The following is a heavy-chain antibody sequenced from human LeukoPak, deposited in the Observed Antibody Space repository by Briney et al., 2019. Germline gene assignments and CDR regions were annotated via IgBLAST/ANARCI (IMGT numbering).Heavy chain of an antibody. CDR1: GYTFTSYD. D-gene: IGHD3-10*01. Sequence: ASVKVSCKASGYTFTSYDINWVRQATGQGLEWMGWMNPNSDNTGYAQKFQGRVTMTRNTSISTAYMELSSLRSEDTAVYYCARAHRFGELSKFDYWGQGTLVTLSS. J-gene: IGHJ4*02. V-gene: IGHV1-8*01. CDR2: MNPNSDNT. CDR3: ARAHRFGELSKFDY.